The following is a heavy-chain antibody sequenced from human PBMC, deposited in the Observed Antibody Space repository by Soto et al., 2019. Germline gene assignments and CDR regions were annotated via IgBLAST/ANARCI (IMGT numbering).Heavy chain of an antibody. CDR1: GGTFSNYA. CDR3: ARDHPNTNSFGNWFDP. CDR2: IIPVFGTA. J-gene: IGHJ5*02. Sequence: QVRLVQSGAEVKKPGSSVKVSCKASGGTFSNYALTWLRLAPGQGLEWLGGIIPVFGTANYAQKFQGRVTITADESTTTADMKLNRLRSEDTAVYYCARDHPNTNSFGNWFDPWGQGTLVIVS. D-gene: IGHD5-18*01. V-gene: IGHV1-69*01.